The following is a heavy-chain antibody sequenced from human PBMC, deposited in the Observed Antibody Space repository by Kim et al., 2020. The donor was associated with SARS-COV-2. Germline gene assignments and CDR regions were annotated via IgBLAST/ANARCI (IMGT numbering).Heavy chain of an antibody. CDR1: GDSISTDY. Sequence: SETLSLTCTVSGDSISTDYWSWIRQPPGKGLEWIGYFYNSGSGNYNPSLKSRVTISVDASKNQFSLSLTSLTAADTAVYYCARGMVGIGYWGQGTLVTVS. D-gene: IGHD1-26*01. CDR3: ARGMVGIGY. V-gene: IGHV4-59*12. CDR2: FYNSGSG. J-gene: IGHJ4*02.